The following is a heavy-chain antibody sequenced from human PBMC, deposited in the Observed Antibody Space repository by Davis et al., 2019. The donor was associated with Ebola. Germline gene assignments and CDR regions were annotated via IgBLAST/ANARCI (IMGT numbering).Heavy chain of an antibody. V-gene: IGHV3-7*01. Sequence: PGGSLRLSCAASGFTFSSYWMSWVRQAPGKGLEWVANIKQDGSEKYYVDSVKGRFTISRDNAKNTLYLQMNGLTAEDTAVYYCARDRYSGSYYLNYWGQGTLVTVSS. CDR2: IKQDGSEK. CDR3: ARDRYSGSYYLNY. CDR1: GFTFSSYW. D-gene: IGHD1-26*01. J-gene: IGHJ4*02.